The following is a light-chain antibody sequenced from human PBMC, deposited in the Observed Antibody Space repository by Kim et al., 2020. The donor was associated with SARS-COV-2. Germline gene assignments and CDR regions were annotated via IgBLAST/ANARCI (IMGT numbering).Light chain of an antibody. CDR3: QQYNNWPPIT. CDR1: RSVSSN. J-gene: IGKJ3*01. CDR2: GAS. Sequence: SPGERAPLSCRASRSVSSNLAWYQQKPGQAPRLLIYGASTRATGIPARFSGSGSGTEFTLTISSLQSEDFAVYYCQQYNNWPPITFGPGTKVDIK. V-gene: IGKV3-15*01.